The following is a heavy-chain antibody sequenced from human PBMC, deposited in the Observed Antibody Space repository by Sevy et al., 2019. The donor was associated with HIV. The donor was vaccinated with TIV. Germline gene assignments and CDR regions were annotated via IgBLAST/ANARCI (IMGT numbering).Heavy chain of an antibody. Sequence: PGGSLRLSCAASGFTFSNYAMSWVRQTPGKGLEWVSAISGSAHRTYYTDSVKGRFTIYRDNSKNMLFLQMNSLRAQDTAVYYSVKEVSEYSYSDYWGQGTLVTVSS. D-gene: IGHD5-18*01. CDR2: ISGSAHRT. J-gene: IGHJ4*02. CDR1: GFTFSNYA. V-gene: IGHV3-23*01. CDR3: VKEVSEYSYSDY.